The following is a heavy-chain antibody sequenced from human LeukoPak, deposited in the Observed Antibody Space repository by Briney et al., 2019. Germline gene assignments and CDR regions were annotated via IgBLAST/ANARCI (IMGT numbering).Heavy chain of an antibody. Sequence: PSETLSLTCTVSGGSISSYYWSWIRQPPGKGLEWIGYNCYSGSTNYNPSLKSRVTISVDTSKNQFSLKLSSVTAADTAVYYCASKRIYGDGYFQHWGQGTLVTVSS. CDR3: ASKRIYGDGYFQH. CDR1: GGSISSYY. J-gene: IGHJ1*01. V-gene: IGHV4-59*01. CDR2: NCYSGST. D-gene: IGHD4-17*01.